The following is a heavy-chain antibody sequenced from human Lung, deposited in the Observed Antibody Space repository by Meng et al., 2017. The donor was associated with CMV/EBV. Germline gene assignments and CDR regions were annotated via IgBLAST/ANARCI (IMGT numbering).Heavy chain of an antibody. CDR2: IHCGDSRT. D-gene: IGHD1-26*01. CDR3: ARHWDASWFGF. V-gene: IGHV5-51*01. Sequence: GEXXKISCRASGYNFGAHWIGWVRQMPGEDLQWMGMIHCGDSRTIYSPLFQGRVTISVDKYISTAYLQLTSLQTSDSAMYYCARHWDASWFGFWGQGTSVTVDS. J-gene: IGHJ4*02. CDR1: GYNFGAHW.